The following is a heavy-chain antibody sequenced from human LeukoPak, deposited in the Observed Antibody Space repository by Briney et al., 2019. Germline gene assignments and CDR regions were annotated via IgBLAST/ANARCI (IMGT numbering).Heavy chain of an antibody. V-gene: IGHV3-30*03. CDR2: ISYDGSVK. J-gene: IGHJ4*02. CDR1: GFPFRTYG. D-gene: IGHD3-9*01. Sequence: GALRLSCVASGFPFRTYGMHWVRQAPGKGLEWLTFISYDGSVKHYADSVRGRFTVSRDTSKSTLFLQVNSVRLEDTAIYYCAREYDLVTGLDYWGQGTLVTVSS. CDR3: AREYDLVTGLDY.